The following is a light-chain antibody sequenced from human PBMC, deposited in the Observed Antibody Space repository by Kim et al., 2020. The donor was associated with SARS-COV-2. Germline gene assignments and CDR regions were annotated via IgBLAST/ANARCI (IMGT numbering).Light chain of an antibody. CDR1: QTISSW. J-gene: IGKJ1*01. V-gene: IGKV1-5*03. Sequence: ASVGDRVTITCRASQTISSWLAWYQQKPGKAPNLLIYKASTLETWVPSRFSGTGSGTEFTLTISSLQPDDFATYYCQQYNSYPLTFGQGTKVDIK. CDR3: QQYNSYPLT. CDR2: KAS.